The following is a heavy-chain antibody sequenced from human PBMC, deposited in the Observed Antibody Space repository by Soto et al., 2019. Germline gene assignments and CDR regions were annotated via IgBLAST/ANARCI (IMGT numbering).Heavy chain of an antibody. V-gene: IGHV1-69*01. CDR1: GGSFSSYA. D-gene: IGHD6-13*01. Sequence: QVQLVQSGAEVKKPGSSVKVSCKASGGSFSSYAISWVRQAPGQELEWMGGIIPIVGTGNYAQNFQGRVTITADESTSTAYMELSSLRSEDTAMYYCARDLRAAGRPGMDVWGQGTTVTVSS. CDR2: IIPIVGTG. J-gene: IGHJ6*02. CDR3: ARDLRAAGRPGMDV.